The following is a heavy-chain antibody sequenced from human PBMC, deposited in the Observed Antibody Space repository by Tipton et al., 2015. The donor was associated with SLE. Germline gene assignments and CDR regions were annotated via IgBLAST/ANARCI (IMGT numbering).Heavy chain of an antibody. CDR1: GASITSYY. Sequence: TLSLTCTVSGASITSYYWGWIRQPPGKGLEWIGYIYYTGSTNYNPSLKSRVTISLDTSKNQFSLKLTSVTAADTAVYYCARLHGYSYGLNWFDPWGQGSLISVSS. J-gene: IGHJ5*02. CDR3: ARLHGYSYGLNWFDP. CDR2: IYYTGST. D-gene: IGHD5-18*01. V-gene: IGHV4-59*01.